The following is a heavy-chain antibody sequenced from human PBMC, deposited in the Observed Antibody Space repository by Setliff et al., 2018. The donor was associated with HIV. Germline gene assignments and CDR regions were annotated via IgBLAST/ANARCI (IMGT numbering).Heavy chain of an antibody. Sequence: GGSLRLSCAASGFTFSDYYMSWIRQAPGKGLEWISYISSSGSNIYYTDSVKGRFTVSRDNAKNSLFLQMNSLRAEDTAVYYCARSASNYLHAMDVWGQGTTVTVSS. CDR2: ISSSGSNI. J-gene: IGHJ6*02. V-gene: IGHV3-11*04. D-gene: IGHD1-7*01. CDR3: ARSASNYLHAMDV. CDR1: GFTFSDYY.